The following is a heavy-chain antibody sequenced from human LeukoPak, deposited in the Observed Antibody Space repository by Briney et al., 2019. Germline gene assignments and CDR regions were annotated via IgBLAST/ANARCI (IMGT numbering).Heavy chain of an antibody. Sequence: GGSLRLPCAASGFTFSDYYMSWIRQAPGKGLEWVSYISSSGSTIYYADSVKGRFTISRDNAKNSLYLQMNSLRAEDTAVYYCASSQGQDRPVLFDPWGQGTLVTVSS. CDR2: ISSSGSTI. J-gene: IGHJ5*02. CDR1: GFTFSDYY. CDR3: ASSQGQDRPVLFDP. V-gene: IGHV3-11*01.